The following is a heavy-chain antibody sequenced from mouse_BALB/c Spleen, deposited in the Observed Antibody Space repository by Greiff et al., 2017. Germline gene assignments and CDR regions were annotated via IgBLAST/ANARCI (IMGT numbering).Heavy chain of an antibody. Sequence: DVQLQESGAELVRSGASVKLSCTASGFNIKDYYMHWVKQRPEQGLEWIGWIDPENGDTEYAPKFQGKATMTADTSSNTAYLQLSSLTSEDTAVYYCNKGTTYDYTWFAYWGQGTLVTVSA. CDR2: IDPENGDT. CDR1: GFNIKDYY. D-gene: IGHD2-4*01. J-gene: IGHJ3*01. CDR3: NKGTTYDYTWFAY. V-gene: IGHV14-4*02.